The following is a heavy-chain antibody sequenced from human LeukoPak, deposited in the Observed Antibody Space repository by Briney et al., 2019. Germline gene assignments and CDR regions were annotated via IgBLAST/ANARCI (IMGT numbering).Heavy chain of an antibody. CDR2: MNPINGNT. Sequence: ASVKVSCKASGFTLTNYDINWVRQAPGLGLEWMGWMNPINGNTGYARKFQGRVTMTRDTSISTAYMELRSLTSEDTAIYYCVRDGEGVAISVNFWFDPWGQGTLVTVSS. V-gene: IGHV1-8*01. D-gene: IGHD3-10*01. J-gene: IGHJ5*02. CDR3: VRDGEGVAISVNFWFDP. CDR1: GFTLTNYD.